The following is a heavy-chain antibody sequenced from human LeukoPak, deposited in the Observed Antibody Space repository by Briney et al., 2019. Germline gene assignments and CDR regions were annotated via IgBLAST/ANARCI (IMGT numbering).Heavy chain of an antibody. Sequence: GGSLRLSCAASGFTFSSYGMHWVRQAPGKGLEWVAGVWYDGSDKYYADSVKGRFTISRDNSKNTMYLQMNSLRAEDTAVYYCARDQYYHDPNGQYFHHWGQGTLVTVSS. D-gene: IGHD3-22*01. CDR1: GFTFSSYG. J-gene: IGHJ1*01. CDR3: ARDQYYHDPNGQYFHH. CDR2: VWYDGSDK. V-gene: IGHV3-33*01.